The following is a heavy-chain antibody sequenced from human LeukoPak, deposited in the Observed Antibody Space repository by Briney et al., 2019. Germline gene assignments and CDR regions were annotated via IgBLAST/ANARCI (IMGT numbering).Heavy chain of an antibody. Sequence: SETLSLTCTVSGGSINSPNSYWGWIRQPPGKGLEWVGSIFHDGTTYYSPSLKSRVTVSVDTSLNQFSLSLMSMTAADTAVYYCARGVVAGTTVDFWGQGNLVTVSS. J-gene: IGHJ4*02. D-gene: IGHD1-1*01. CDR1: GGSINSPNSY. CDR3: ARGVVAGTTVDF. CDR2: IFHDGTT. V-gene: IGHV4-39*01.